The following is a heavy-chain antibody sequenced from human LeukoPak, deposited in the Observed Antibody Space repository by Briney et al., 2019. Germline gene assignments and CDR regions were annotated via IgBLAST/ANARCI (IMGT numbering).Heavy chain of an antibody. D-gene: IGHD3-16*01. J-gene: IGHJ4*02. CDR2: FCTTGKT. Sequence: SETLSLTCTVSSGSINSYYWGWVRQPAGRGLEWLGRFCTTGKTDYNPSLKSRLTMSVDTSKRQFSLSLRSVTAADTAIYYCARHGYTASHYFLDFWSQGTLVTVSS. V-gene: IGHV4-4*07. CDR3: ARHGYTASHYFLDF. CDR1: SGSINSYY.